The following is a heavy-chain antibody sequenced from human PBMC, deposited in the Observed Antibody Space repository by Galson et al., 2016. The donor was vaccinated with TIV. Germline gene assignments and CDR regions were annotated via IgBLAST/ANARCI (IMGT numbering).Heavy chain of an antibody. J-gene: IGHJ5*02. CDR3: ARDWDGSVNWFDP. CDR1: GYTFTNYG. V-gene: IGHV1-18*01. CDR2: IRTFNGDT. Sequence: SVKVSCKASGYTFTNYGMSWVRQVPGQGPEWMGWIRTFNGDTNRAQKFQERVTLTRDTSTTTAYMELMRLRFDDTAVYYCARDWDGSVNWFDPWGQGTLVTVSS. D-gene: IGHD1-1*01.